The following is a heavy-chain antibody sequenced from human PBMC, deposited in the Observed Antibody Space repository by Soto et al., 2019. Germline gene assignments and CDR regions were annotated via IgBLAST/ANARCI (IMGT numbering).Heavy chain of an antibody. Sequence: QVQLVESGGGVVQPGRSLRLSCAASGFTFSNYGIHWVRQAPGKGLEWVAVIWYDGSNKYYADSVKGRFTISRDNSKNTLFRQMDSLRAEDTAVYYCARDGAVGATSRGYFDYWGQGTLVTVSS. CDR3: ARDGAVGATSRGYFDY. CDR1: GFTFSNYG. D-gene: IGHD1-26*01. CDR2: IWYDGSNK. J-gene: IGHJ4*02. V-gene: IGHV3-33*01.